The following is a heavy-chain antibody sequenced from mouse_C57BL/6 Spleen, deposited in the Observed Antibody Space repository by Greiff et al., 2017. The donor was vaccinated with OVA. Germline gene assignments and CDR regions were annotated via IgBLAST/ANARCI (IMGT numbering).Heavy chain of an antibody. D-gene: IGHD2-4*01. J-gene: IGHJ2*01. Sequence: QVQLQQSGPELVKPGASVKISCKASGYAFSSSWMNWVKQRPGKGLEWIGRIYPGDGDTNYNGKFKGKATLTADKSSSTAYMQLSSLTSEDSAVYFCARSDDYDGGFDYWGQGTTLTVSS. CDR2: IYPGDGDT. V-gene: IGHV1-82*01. CDR1: GYAFSSSW. CDR3: ARSDDYDGGFDY.